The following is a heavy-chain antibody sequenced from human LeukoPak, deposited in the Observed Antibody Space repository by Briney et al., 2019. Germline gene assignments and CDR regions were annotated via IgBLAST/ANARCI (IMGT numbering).Heavy chain of an antibody. Sequence: GGSLRLSCVGSGFTFSDYYMSWIRQAPGKGLEWGSYISSSGSTIYYADSVTGRFTLSRDNAKNSLYMQMNSLRAEDTAVYYCARECVVDTAYNWFDPWGQGTLVTVSS. V-gene: IGHV3-11*01. CDR3: ARECVVDTAYNWFDP. CDR2: ISSSGSTI. J-gene: IGHJ5*02. CDR1: GFTFSDYY. D-gene: IGHD5-18*01.